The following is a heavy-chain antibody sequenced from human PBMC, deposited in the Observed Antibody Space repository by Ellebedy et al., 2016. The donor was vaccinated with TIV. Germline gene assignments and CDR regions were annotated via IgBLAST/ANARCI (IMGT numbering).Heavy chain of an antibody. CDR2: LYPTGKT. CDR1: GDSMSLHY. J-gene: IGHJ4*02. V-gene: IGHV4-4*08. D-gene: IGHD5-18*01. Sequence: MPSETLSLTCTVSGDSMSLHYWSWVRQSPGKGLEWLGILYPTGKTFYNPSLESRFTMSLDPSKTRFSLKLNSVTAADTAVYYCARLSGRGYDKDLGQIYYFDRWGQGTLVTVSS. CDR3: ARLSGRGYDKDLGQIYYFDR.